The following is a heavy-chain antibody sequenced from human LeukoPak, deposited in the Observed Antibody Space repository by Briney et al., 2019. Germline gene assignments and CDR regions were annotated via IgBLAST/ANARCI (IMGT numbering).Heavy chain of an antibody. D-gene: IGHD3-10*01. J-gene: IGHJ4*02. V-gene: IGHV3-30*18. Sequence: GGSLRLSCAASGFTFSSYGMHWVRQAPGKGLEWVAVISYDGSNKYYADSVKGRFTISRDNSKNTLYLQMNSLRAEDTAVYYCAKGDYYGSGRHFDYWDQGTLVTVSS. CDR3: AKGDYYGSGRHFDY. CDR1: GFTFSSYG. CDR2: ISYDGSNK.